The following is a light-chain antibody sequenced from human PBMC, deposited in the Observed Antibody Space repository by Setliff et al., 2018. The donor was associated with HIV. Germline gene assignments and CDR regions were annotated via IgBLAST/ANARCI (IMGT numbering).Light chain of an antibody. CDR2: EVS. CDR1: SSDVGGYNY. J-gene: IGLJ1*01. CDR3: NSYTFSSTPYV. V-gene: IGLV2-8*01. Sequence: QSALTQPPSASGSPGQSVTISCIGTSSDVGGYNYVSWYQQHPGKAPKLIIFEVSKRPSGVPNRFSGSKSGNTASLTVSGLLAEDEADYYCNSYTFSSTPYVFGTGTKVTVL.